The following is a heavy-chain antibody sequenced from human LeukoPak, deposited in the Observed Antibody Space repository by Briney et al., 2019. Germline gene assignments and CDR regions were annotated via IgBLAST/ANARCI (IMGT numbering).Heavy chain of an antibody. V-gene: IGHV3-23*01. CDR3: AKRNEYSSGSYDY. CDR1: GFTFSSYA. CDR2: ISGSGGST. J-gene: IGHJ4*02. Sequence: PGGSLRLSCAASGFTFSSYAMSWVRQAPGKGLEWVSAISGSGGSTYYAGSVKGRFTISRDNSKNTLYLQMNSLRAEDTAVYYCAKRNEYSSGSYDYWGQGTLVTVSS. D-gene: IGHD6-19*01.